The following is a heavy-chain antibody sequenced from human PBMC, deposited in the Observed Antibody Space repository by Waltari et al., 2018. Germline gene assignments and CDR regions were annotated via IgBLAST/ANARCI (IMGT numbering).Heavy chain of an antibody. J-gene: IGHJ4*02. CDR2: MNPNSGNT. D-gene: IGHD1-26*01. V-gene: IGHV1-8*03. Sequence: QVQLVQSGAEVKKPGASVKVSCKASGYTFTSYDTNWVRQATEQGLEWMGWMNPNSGNTGYAQKFQGKVTITRNTSISTAYMELSSLRSEDTAVYYCAREGGSYYGANYFDYWGQGTLVTVSS. CDR1: GYTFTSYD. CDR3: AREGGSYYGANYFDY.